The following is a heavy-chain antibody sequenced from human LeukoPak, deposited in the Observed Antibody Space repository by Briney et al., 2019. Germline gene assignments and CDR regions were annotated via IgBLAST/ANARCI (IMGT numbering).Heavy chain of an antibody. J-gene: IGHJ6*02. V-gene: IGHV3-48*04. CDR1: GFTFSTYA. D-gene: IGHD4-17*01. Sequence: GGSLRLSCAASGFTFSTYAMNWVRQAPGKGLEWVSYVSSSSSTIYYADSVKGRFTISRDNAKNSLNLQMSSLRAEDTAVYYCTRGGGDFYYYYHGLDVWGQGTTVTVSS. CDR3: TRGGGDFYYYYHGLDV. CDR2: VSSSSSTI.